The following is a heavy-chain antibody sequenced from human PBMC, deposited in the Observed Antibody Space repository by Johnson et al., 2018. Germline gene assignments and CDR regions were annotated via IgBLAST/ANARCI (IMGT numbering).Heavy chain of an antibody. V-gene: IGHV3-30*03. Sequence: QVQLVQSGGGVVQPGRSLRLSCAASGFTFSSYGMHWVRQAPGKGLEWVAVISYDGSNKYYADSVKGRFTISRDNAKNSLYLQMNSLREEDTAVYYCARGGMGNIVVVPAATADAFDIWGQGTMVTVSS. CDR2: ISYDGSNK. D-gene: IGHD2-2*01. CDR3: ARGGMGNIVVVPAATADAFDI. CDR1: GFTFSSYG. J-gene: IGHJ3*02.